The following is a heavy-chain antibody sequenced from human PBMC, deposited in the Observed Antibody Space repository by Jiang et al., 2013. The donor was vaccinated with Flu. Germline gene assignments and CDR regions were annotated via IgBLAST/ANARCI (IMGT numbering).Heavy chain of an antibody. D-gene: IGHD6-25*01. CDR2: IYYSGST. CDR3: ARDERNYGMDV. J-gene: IGHJ6*01. Sequence: GSGLVKPSETLSLTCTVSGGSISSYYWSWIRQPPGKGLEWIGYIYYSGSTNYNPSLKSRVTISVDTSKNQFSLKLSSVTAADTAVYYCARDERNYGMDVWGPRDHGHRLL. V-gene: IGHV4-59*12. CDR1: GGSISSYY.